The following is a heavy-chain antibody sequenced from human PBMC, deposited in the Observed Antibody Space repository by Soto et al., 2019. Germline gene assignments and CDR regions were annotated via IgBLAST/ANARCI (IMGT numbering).Heavy chain of an antibody. D-gene: IGHD3-10*01. V-gene: IGHV4-4*02. CDR3: SYGSGSSGLDY. Sequence: SETLSLTCAVSSVSISSSNWWSWVRQPPGKGLEWIGEIYHSGSTNYNPSLKSRVTISVDKSKNQFSLKLSSVTAADTAVYYCSYGSGSSGLDYWGLGTLVTVSS. CDR2: IYHSGST. J-gene: IGHJ4*02. CDR1: SVSISSSNW.